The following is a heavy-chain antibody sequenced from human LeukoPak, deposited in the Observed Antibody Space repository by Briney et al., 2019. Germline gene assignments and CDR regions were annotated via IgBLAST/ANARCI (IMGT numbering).Heavy chain of an antibody. V-gene: IGHV5-10-1*01. Sequence: GESLKISCKGSGYSFTSYWISWVRQMPGKGLEWMGRIDPSDSYTNYSPSFQGHVTISADKSISTAYLQWSSLKASDTAMYYCARLVYHSGDTSPHASHYYYGMDVWGKGTTVTVSS. CDR3: ARLVYHSGDTSPHASHYYYGMDV. CDR1: GYSFTSYW. D-gene: IGHD4-17*01. CDR2: IDPSDSYT. J-gene: IGHJ6*04.